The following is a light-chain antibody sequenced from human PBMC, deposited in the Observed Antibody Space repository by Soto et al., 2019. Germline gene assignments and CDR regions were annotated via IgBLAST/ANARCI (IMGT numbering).Light chain of an antibody. CDR2: GVN. CDR1: GRDIGAYDY. Sequence: QSALAQPASVSGSPGQSITISCTGSGRDIGAYDYVSWNQQHPGKAPKLLIYGVNNRPSGVSYRFSASKSAFTASLTISGLQAEDEAHYYCSSYTTSYFYVFGPGTKVTVL. J-gene: IGLJ1*01. CDR3: SSYTTSYFYV. V-gene: IGLV2-14*01.